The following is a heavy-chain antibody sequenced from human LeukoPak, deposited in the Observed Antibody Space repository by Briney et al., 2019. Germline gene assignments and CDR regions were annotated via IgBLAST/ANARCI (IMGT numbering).Heavy chain of an antibody. D-gene: IGHD6-19*01. J-gene: IGHJ4*02. CDR1: GYTFTGYY. CDR2: ISAYNGNT. CDR3: ARGGRVVAVAGTDFDY. Sequence: ASVKVSCKASGYTFTGYYMHWVRQAPGQGLEWMGWISAYNGNTNYAQKLQGRVTMTTDTSTSTAYMELRSLRSDDTAVYYCARGGRVVAVAGTDFDYWGQGTLVTVSS. V-gene: IGHV1-18*04.